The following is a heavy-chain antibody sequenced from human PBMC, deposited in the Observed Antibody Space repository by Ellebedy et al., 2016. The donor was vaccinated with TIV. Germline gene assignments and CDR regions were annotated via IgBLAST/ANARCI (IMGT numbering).Heavy chain of an antibody. CDR2: IRSKAYGGTT. CDR1: GFTFSSYS. V-gene: IGHV3-49*04. Sequence: GGSLRLSCAASGFTFSSYSMNWVRQAPGKGLEWVGFIRSKAYGGTTEYAASVKGRFTISRDDSKSIAYLQMNSLKTEDTAVYYCTRDFGGSYHYYFDYWGQGTLVTVSS. CDR3: TRDFGGSYHYYFDY. D-gene: IGHD1-26*01. J-gene: IGHJ4*02.